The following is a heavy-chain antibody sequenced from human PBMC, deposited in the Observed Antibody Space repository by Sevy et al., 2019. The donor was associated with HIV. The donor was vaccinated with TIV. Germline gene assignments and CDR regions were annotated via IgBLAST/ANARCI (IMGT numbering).Heavy chain of an antibody. Sequence: ASVKVSCKASGYTFTSYDINWVRQATGQGLEWMGWMNPNSGNTGYAQKFQGRVTMTRNTSIGTAYMELSSLRSEDTAVYYCARGPRGGNSHYYYYYGMDVWGQGTTVTVSS. CDR1: GYTFTSYD. V-gene: IGHV1-8*01. CDR2: MNPNSGNT. CDR3: ARGPRGGNSHYYYYYGMDV. J-gene: IGHJ6*02. D-gene: IGHD2-21*02.